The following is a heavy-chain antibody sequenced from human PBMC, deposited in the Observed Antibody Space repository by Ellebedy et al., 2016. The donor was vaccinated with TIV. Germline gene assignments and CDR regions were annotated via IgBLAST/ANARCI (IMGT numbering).Heavy chain of an antibody. J-gene: IGHJ4*02. CDR2: ISAFNGDT. CDR1: GYTFTSFG. Sequence: ASVKVSCKASGYTFTSFGISWLRQAPGQGLEWMGWISAFNGDTNYVQKLQGRVTMTSDTSTSTADMELRSLRSDDTAVYYCARVIGLRDCSGDICSPPPPLDHWGQGALVTVSS. V-gene: IGHV1-18*04. D-gene: IGHD2-15*01. CDR3: ARVIGLRDCSGDICSPPPPLDH.